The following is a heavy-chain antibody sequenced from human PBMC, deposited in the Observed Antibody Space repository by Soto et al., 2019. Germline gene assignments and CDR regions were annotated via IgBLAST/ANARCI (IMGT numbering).Heavy chain of an antibody. CDR3: ARDAAVTVTTSYFDY. CDR2: IIPLFGTT. J-gene: IGHJ4*02. D-gene: IGHD4-17*01. CDR1: GGTFSRNA. Sequence: QVQLVQSGAEVKKPGSSVKVSCKASGGTFSRNAINWVRQAPGQGLEWMGGIIPLFGTTNYAQNFQGRVTITADESTNTAYMELSSLRSEDTAVYYCARDAAVTVTTSYFDYWGQATLVSVSS. V-gene: IGHV1-69*12.